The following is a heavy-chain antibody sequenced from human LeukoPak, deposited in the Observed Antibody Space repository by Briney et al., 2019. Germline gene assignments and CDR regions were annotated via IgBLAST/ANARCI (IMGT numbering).Heavy chain of an antibody. D-gene: IGHD4-17*01. CDR2: IYHSGST. J-gene: IGHJ4*02. CDR3: ARAYGDYVSIELDY. CDR1: GGSISSGGYS. V-gene: IGHV4-30-2*01. Sequence: PSETLSLTCAVSGGSISSGGYSWSWIRQPPGKGLEWIVYIYHSGSTYYNPSLKSRVTISVDRSKNQFSLKLSSVTAADTAVYYCARAYGDYVSIELDYWGQGTLVTVSS.